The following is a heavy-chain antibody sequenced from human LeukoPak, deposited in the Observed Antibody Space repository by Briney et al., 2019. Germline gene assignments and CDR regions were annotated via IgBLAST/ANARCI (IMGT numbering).Heavy chain of an antibody. J-gene: IGHJ4*02. D-gene: IGHD5-18*01. CDR1: GGSFSGYY. CDR2: INHSGST. CDR3: ARMRGYSYGHYDY. Sequence: SETLSLTCAVYGGSFSGYYWSWLRHPPGKGLEGIGEINHSGSTNYNPSLKSRVNISVDTSKNQFTLKLSSVTAADTAVYYCARMRGYSYGHYDYWGQGTLVTVSS. V-gene: IGHV4-34*01.